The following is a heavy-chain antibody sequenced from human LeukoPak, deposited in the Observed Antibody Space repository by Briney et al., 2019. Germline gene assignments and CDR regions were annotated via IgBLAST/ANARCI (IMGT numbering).Heavy chain of an antibody. D-gene: IGHD6-19*01. V-gene: IGHV3-73*01. CDR1: GFTFSGSA. CDR3: AKDVVVWHSSGWYSSRCLFDY. CDR2: IRSTANGYAT. J-gene: IGHJ4*02. Sequence: GGSLRLSCAASGFTFSGSALHWVRQASGKGLEWVGRIRSTANGYATAYAASVKGRFTISRDDSKNTLYLQMDSLRAEDTAVYYCAKDVVVWHSSGWYSSRCLFDYWGQGTLVTVSS.